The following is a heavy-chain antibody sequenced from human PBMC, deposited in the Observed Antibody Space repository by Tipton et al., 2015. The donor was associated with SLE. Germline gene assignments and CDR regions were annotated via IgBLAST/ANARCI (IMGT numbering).Heavy chain of an antibody. J-gene: IGHJ4*02. D-gene: IGHD3-9*01. CDR1: GGSFSGYS. Sequence: LRLSCAVYGGSFSGYSYNWIRQPPGKGLEWIGRVYSKGSTNYNLSLKSRVTISVDASKNQFSLTLNSVTVADTAVYYCARANGFDWLSDWGQGTLVTVSS. V-gene: IGHV4-59*10. CDR3: ARANGFDWLSD. CDR2: VYSKGST.